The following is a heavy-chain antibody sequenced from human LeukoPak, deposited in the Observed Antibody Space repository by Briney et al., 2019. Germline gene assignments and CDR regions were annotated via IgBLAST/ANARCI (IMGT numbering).Heavy chain of an antibody. Sequence: GGSLRLSCAASGFSFSSSWMSWVRQAPGKGLEWVANIKQDGSVQYYVDSLKGRFTISRDNAKNSLYLQMSSLRDEDTAVYYCARLGTAVSAWGQGTLVTVSS. J-gene: IGHJ5*02. V-gene: IGHV3-7*01. CDR1: GFSFSSSW. CDR2: IKQDGSVQ. D-gene: IGHD7-27*01. CDR3: ARLGTAVSA.